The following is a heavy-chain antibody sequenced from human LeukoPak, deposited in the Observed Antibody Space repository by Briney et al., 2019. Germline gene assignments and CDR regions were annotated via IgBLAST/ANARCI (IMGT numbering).Heavy chain of an antibody. D-gene: IGHD5-12*01. CDR2: MNPDSGYT. V-gene: IGHV1-2*02. CDR1: GYTFTGHN. J-gene: IGHJ4*02. Sequence: ASVKVSCKASGYTFTGHNIHWVRQAPGQGLEWMGWMNPDSGYTSCAQKFQGRVTMTRDTSITTAYMELNRLISDDTAVYFCAGEYSAHDYWGQGTLVTISS. CDR3: AGEYSAHDY.